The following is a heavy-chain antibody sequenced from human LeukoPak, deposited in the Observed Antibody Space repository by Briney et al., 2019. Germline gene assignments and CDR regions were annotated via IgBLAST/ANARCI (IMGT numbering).Heavy chain of an antibody. CDR2: IDHRGDT. CDR1: GGSFSRYY. Sequence: SETLSLTCAVYGGSFSRYYWSWIRQSPGKGLGWIAEIDHRGDTNYNPSVKSRVTISVDTSKNQFSLKMRSLSAADTALYYCARGATISETGYFDFWGQGTLVTVSS. D-gene: IGHD5-24*01. CDR3: ARGATISETGYFDF. J-gene: IGHJ4*03. V-gene: IGHV4-34*01.